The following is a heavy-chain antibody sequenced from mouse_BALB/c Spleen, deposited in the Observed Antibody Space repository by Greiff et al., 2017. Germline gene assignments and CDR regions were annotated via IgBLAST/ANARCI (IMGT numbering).Heavy chain of an antibody. CDR3: ARPITYYFDY. V-gene: IGHV5-6-5*01. Sequence: EVMLVESGGGLVKPGGSLKLSCAASGFTFSSYAMSWVRQTPEKRLEWVASISSGGGTYYPDSVKGRFTISRDNARNILYLQMSSLRSEDTAMYYCARPITYYFDYWGQGTTLTVSS. J-gene: IGHJ2*01. D-gene: IGHD1-2*01. CDR1: GFTFSSYA. CDR2: ISSGGGT.